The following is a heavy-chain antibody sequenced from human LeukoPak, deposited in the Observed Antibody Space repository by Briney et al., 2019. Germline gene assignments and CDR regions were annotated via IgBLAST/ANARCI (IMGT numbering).Heavy chain of an antibody. D-gene: IGHD6-13*01. CDR2: IYYSGST. CDR3: ARDLRASSSWLRYYYYMDV. Sequence: SETLSLTCTVSGVSISSYYWSWIRQPPGKGLEWIGYIYYSGSTNYNPSLKSRVTISVDTSKNQFSLKLSSVTAADTAVYYCARDLRASSSWLRYYYYMDVWGKGTTVTVSS. J-gene: IGHJ6*03. CDR1: GVSISSYY. V-gene: IGHV4-59*01.